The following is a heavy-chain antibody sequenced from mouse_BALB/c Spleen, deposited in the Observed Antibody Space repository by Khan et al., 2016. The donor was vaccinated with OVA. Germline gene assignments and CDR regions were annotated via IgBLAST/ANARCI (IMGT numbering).Heavy chain of an antibody. CDR2: INPNNGGT. J-gene: IGHJ1*01. CDR1: GYTFTEYT. Sequence: EVQLQQSGPELVKPGASVKISCKTSGYTFTEYTMHWVKQSHGKSLEWIGRINPNNGGTSYNQKLKGKATLTVETSSTTAYMELRSLTSEDSAVYYCARRDYYAYFWFFDVWGAGTTVTVSS. V-gene: IGHV1-22*01. CDR3: ARRDYYAYFWFFDV. D-gene: IGHD1-2*01.